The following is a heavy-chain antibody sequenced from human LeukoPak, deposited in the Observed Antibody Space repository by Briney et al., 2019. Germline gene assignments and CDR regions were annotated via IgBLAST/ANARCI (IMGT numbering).Heavy chain of an antibody. CDR1: EFTFGTYW. CDR2: IKQDGSEK. Sequence: QTGGSLRLSCAASEFTFGTYWMSWVRQAPGKGPEWVANIKQDGSEKYYVDSVRGRFTISRDNAKNTLYLQMNSLRAEDTAVYYCHCSMVRGVDAFDIWGQGTMVTVSS. D-gene: IGHD3-10*01. V-gene: IGHV3-7*01. CDR3: HCSMVRGVDAFDI. J-gene: IGHJ3*02.